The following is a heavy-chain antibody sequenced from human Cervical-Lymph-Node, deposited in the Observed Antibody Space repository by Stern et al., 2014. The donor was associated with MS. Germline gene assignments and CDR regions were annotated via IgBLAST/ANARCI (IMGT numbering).Heavy chain of an antibody. V-gene: IGHV1-69*11. CDR2: IIPILDTT. CDR3: AREKSDCSGGSCFSSLDY. CDR1: GDTFSTHA. J-gene: IGHJ4*02. D-gene: IGHD2-15*01. Sequence: VQLVESGAAVKKPGSSVKVSCKSSGDTFSTHAISWVRQAPGQGLERMGRIIPILDTTGYAQKFQGRLTIDADESTNTAYMELSSLTPDDTAVYYCAREKSDCSGGSCFSSLDYWGQGTLVTVSS.